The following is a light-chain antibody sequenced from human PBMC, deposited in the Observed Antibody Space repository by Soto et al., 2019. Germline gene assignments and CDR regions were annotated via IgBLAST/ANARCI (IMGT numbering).Light chain of an antibody. CDR2: ANN. Sequence: QSVLTQPPSVSGAPGQRVTISCSGSSSNIGAGYDVLWYQQLPGTAPKLLISANNIRPSGVPDRFSGSKSGTSASLAITGLQAEDEADYYCQSYDSSLSGSGVFGGGTKVTVL. J-gene: IGLJ3*02. CDR3: QSYDSSLSGSGV. V-gene: IGLV1-40*01. CDR1: SSNIGAGYD.